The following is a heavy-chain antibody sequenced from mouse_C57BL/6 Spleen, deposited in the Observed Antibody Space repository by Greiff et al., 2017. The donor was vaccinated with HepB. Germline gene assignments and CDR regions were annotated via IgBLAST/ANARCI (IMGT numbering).Heavy chain of an antibody. CDR2: IHPNSGST. CDR3: AREGEGQLRSFDD. J-gene: IGHJ2*01. Sequence: QVQLQQPGAELVKPGASVKLSCKASGYTFTSYWMHWVKQRPGQGLEWIGMIHPNSGSTNYNEKFKSKATLTVDKSSSTAYMQLSSLTSEDSAVYYCAREGEGQLRSFDDWGQGTTLTVSS. V-gene: IGHV1-64*01. CDR1: GYTFTSYW. D-gene: IGHD3-2*02.